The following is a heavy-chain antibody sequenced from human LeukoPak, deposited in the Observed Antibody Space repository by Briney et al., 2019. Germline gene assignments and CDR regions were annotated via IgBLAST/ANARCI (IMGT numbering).Heavy chain of an antibody. CDR3: ARGSQDYYDSSGYYGF. J-gene: IGHJ4*02. CDR1: GGTFSSYA. CDR2: IIPILGIA. V-gene: IGHV1-69*04. Sequence: ASVKVSCEASGGTFSSYAISWVRQAPGQGLEWMGRIIPILGIANYAQKFQGRVTITADKSTSTAYMELSSLRSEDTAVYYCARGSQDYYDSSGYYGFWGQGTLVTVSS. D-gene: IGHD3-22*01.